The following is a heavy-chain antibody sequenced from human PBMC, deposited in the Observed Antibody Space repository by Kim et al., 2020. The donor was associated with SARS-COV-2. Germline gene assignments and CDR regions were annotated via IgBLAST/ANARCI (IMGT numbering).Heavy chain of an antibody. Sequence: SDTRYSPSFQGQVTISADKSISTAYLQWSSLKASDTAMYYCARHFDGGDRWGQGTLVTVSS. CDR2: SDT. CDR3: ARHFDGGDR. V-gene: IGHV5-51*01. J-gene: IGHJ4*02. D-gene: IGHD2-21*01.